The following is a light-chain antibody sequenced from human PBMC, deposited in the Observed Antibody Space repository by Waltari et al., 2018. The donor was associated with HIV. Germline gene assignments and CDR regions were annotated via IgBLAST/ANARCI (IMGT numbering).Light chain of an antibody. CDR3: CSYAGSSTSVV. CDR1: SRAVGSYNL. CDR2: EVN. J-gene: IGLJ2*01. V-gene: IGLV2-23*02. Sequence: QSALPQSAPGSGSPGQSITIPSTGTSRAVGSYNLVSWYQHHPGKAPKLMIYEVNKRPSGVSNRFSGSKSGNTASLTISGLQAEDEADYYCCSYAGSSTSVVFGGGTKLTVL.